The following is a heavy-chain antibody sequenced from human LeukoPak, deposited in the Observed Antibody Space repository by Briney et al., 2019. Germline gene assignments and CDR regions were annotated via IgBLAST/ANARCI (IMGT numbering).Heavy chain of an antibody. Sequence: PGGSLRLSCAASGFTFSGSSIHWVRQASGKGLEWVGLIRTKANSYATAYAASVKGRFTISRDDSKNTAYLQMNSLKTEDTAVYYCTRRPDLSYCSGGSCYSSWKDYFDYWGQGTLVTVSS. J-gene: IGHJ4*02. V-gene: IGHV3-73*01. CDR3: TRRPDLSYCSGGSCYSSWKDYFDY. CDR2: IRTKANSYAT. D-gene: IGHD2-15*01. CDR1: GFTFSGSS.